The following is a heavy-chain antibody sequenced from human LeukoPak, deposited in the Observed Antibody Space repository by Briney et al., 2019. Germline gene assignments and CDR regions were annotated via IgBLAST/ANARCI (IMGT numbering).Heavy chain of an antibody. J-gene: IGHJ4*02. CDR1: GFTVSSNY. Sequence: GGSLRLSCAASGFTVSSNYMNWVRQAPGKGLEWVSIIYSGGNTYYADSVKGRFTISRDNSQNTLYLQMNSLRPEDTAVYYCARLLYYYDSSIYQRYFDYWGQGTLVTVSS. V-gene: IGHV3-53*01. CDR2: IYSGGNT. CDR3: ARLLYYYDSSIYQRYFDY. D-gene: IGHD3-22*01.